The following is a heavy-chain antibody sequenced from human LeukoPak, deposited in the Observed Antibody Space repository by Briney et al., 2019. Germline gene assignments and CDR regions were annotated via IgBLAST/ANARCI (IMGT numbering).Heavy chain of an antibody. Sequence: GASAKVSCKASGYTFTSYDINWVRQATGQGLEWMGWMNPNSGNTGYAQKFQGRVTMTRSTSISTASMELSSLRSEDTAVYYCARARDFYDSSGYVRGFDYWAQGTLVTVSP. V-gene: IGHV1-8*01. CDR1: GYTFTSYD. CDR2: MNPNSGNT. CDR3: ARARDFYDSSGYVRGFDY. J-gene: IGHJ4*02. D-gene: IGHD3-22*01.